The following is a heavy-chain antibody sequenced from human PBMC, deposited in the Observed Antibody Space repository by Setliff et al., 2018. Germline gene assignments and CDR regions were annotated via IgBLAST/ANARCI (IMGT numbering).Heavy chain of an antibody. CDR3: ARGGDIVVVPAAPPYYYYGMDV. CDR2: IYTSGST. J-gene: IGHJ6*02. V-gene: IGHV4-61*02. CDR1: GGSISSGSYY. D-gene: IGHD2-2*01. Sequence: PSETLSLTCTVSGGSISSGSYYWSWIRQPAGKGLEWIGRIYTSGSTNYNPSLKSRVTISVDTSKNQFSLKLSSVTAADTAVYYCARGGDIVVVPAAPPYYYYGMDVWGQGTTVTVSS.